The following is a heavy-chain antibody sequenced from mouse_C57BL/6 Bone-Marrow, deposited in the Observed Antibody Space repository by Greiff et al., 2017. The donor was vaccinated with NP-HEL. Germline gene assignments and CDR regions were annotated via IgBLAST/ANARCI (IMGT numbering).Heavy chain of an antibody. D-gene: IGHD2-4*01. J-gene: IGHJ4*01. Sequence: EVQLVESGGGLVQPGGSLSLSCAASGFTFTDYYMSWVRQPPGKALEWLGFIRNKANGYTTEYSASVKGRFTISRDNSQSILHLQMNALRAEDSATYYCASDYDEGGYAMDYWGQGTSVTVSS. CDR3: ASDYDEGGYAMDY. CDR2: IRNKANGYTT. CDR1: GFTFTDYY. V-gene: IGHV7-3*01.